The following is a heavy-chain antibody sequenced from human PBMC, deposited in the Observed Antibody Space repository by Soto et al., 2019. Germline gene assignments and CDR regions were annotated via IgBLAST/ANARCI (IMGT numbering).Heavy chain of an antibody. V-gene: IGHV4-4*07. J-gene: IGHJ4*02. D-gene: IGHD3-3*01. CDR1: GGSISNYF. CDR3: ARGGQDFWSGPFDY. CDR2: IDNSGST. Sequence: QGQLQESGPGLVKPSETLSLTCTVSGGSISNYFCNWIRQPAGKGLEWIGRIDNSGSTNYNPSLKSRITMSADTSRNQFSLKLNSVTAADTAVYYCARGGQDFWSGPFDYWGQVALVTVSS.